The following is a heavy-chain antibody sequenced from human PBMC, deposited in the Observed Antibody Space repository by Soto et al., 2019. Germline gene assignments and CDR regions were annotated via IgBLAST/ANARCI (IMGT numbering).Heavy chain of an antibody. CDR2: ITSKTDGGTA. Sequence: EVQLVESGGGFVQPGGSLRLSCVASRFSFTNAWMSWVRQAPGKGPEWVGRITSKTDGGTADYAAPVKGRFTISRDDSQNTLYLHMDSLKIEYTALYHCSTDIGIYGLDIWGQGTTVTVSS. V-gene: IGHV3-15*01. CDR3: STDIGIYGLDI. D-gene: IGHD1-26*01. J-gene: IGHJ6*02. CDR1: RFSFTNAW.